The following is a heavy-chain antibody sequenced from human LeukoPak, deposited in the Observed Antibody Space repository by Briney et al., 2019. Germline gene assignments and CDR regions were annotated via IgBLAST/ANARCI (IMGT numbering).Heavy chain of an antibody. CDR3: ARLRGEVSDYYDSSGYSPYYFDY. CDR1: GYSFTSYW. V-gene: IGHV5-51*01. J-gene: IGHJ4*02. D-gene: IGHD3-22*01. Sequence: GESLKISCKGSGYSFTSYWIGWVRQMPGKGLEWMGIIYPGDSDTRYSPSFQGQVTISADRSISTAYLQWSSLKASDTAMYYCARLRGEVSDYYDSSGYSPYYFDYWGQGTLVTVSS. CDR2: IYPGDSDT.